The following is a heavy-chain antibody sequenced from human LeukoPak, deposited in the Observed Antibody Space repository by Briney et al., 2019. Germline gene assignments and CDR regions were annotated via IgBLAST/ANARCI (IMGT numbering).Heavy chain of an antibody. J-gene: IGHJ4*02. CDR3: ARVSGSYFDLDY. CDR2: ISSSSSYI. V-gene: IGHV3-21*01. CDR1: EFTFSSYA. D-gene: IGHD1-26*01. Sequence: GGSLRLSCAASEFTFSSYAISWVRQAPGKGLEWVSSISSSSSYIYYADSVKGRFTISRDDAKNSLYLQMNSLRAEDTAVYYCARVSGSYFDLDYWGQGTLVTVSS.